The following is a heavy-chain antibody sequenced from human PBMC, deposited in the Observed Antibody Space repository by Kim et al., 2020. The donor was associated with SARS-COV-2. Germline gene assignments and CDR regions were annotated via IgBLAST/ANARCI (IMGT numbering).Heavy chain of an antibody. D-gene: IGHD3-22*01. CDR1: GFTVSNNY. Sequence: GGSLRLSCAASGFTVSNNYMTWVRQAPGEGLEWVSIIYFDTTTYYADSVKGRFTISRDNSKNTLYLQMNSLSAEDTAVYYCARTLEVQPNYYDSDDYYSYPMDVWGQGTTVTVSS. J-gene: IGHJ6*02. V-gene: IGHV3-53*01. CDR3: ARTLEVQPNYYDSDDYYSYPMDV. CDR2: IYFDTTT.